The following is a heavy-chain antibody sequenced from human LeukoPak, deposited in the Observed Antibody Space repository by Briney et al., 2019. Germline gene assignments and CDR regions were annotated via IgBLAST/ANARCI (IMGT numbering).Heavy chain of an antibody. J-gene: IGHJ4*02. CDR1: GFTFSSCD. D-gene: IGHD6-19*01. Sequence: PGGSLRLSCAASGFTFSSCDMHWVRQATGKGLEWVSAIGTAGDTYYPGSVKGRFTISRENAKNSLYLQMNSLRAGDTAVYYCARASQMYSSGSLDYWGQGTLVTVSS. V-gene: IGHV3-13*01. CDR3: ARASQMYSSGSLDY. CDR2: IGTAGDT.